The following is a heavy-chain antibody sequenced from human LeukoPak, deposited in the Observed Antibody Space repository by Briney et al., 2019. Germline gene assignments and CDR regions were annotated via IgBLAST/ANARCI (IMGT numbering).Heavy chain of an antibody. Sequence: SETLSLTCAVYGGSFSGYYWSWIRQPPGKGLEWIGEINHSGSTNYNPSLKSRVTISVDTSKNQFSLKLSSVTAADTAVYYCARDSGYSSSPDAFDIWGQGTMVTVSS. CDR1: GGSFSGYY. CDR2: INHSGST. J-gene: IGHJ3*02. CDR3: ARDSGYSSSPDAFDI. V-gene: IGHV4-34*01. D-gene: IGHD6-6*01.